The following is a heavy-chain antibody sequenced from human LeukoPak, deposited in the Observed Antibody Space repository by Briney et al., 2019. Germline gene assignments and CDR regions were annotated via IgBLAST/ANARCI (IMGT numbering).Heavy chain of an antibody. V-gene: IGHV5-51*01. Sequence: GESLKISCKGSGYSFTGYWIGWGRQMPGKGLEWRGIIYPGESDTRYSPSFQGQVTISADKSISTAYLQWSSLKASDTAMYYCARVGYGMATFNAFDIWGQGTMVTVSS. D-gene: IGHD5-24*01. J-gene: IGHJ3*02. CDR2: IYPGESDT. CDR1: GYSFTGYW. CDR3: ARVGYGMATFNAFDI.